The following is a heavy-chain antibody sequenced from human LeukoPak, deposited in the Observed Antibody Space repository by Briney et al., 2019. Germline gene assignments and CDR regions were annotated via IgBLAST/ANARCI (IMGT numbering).Heavy chain of an antibody. CDR1: GFTFSSYA. V-gene: IGHV3-23*01. Sequence: PGGSLRLSCAASGFTFSSYAMSWVRQAPGKGLEWVSAISGSGGSTYYADSVKGRFTISRDNSKNTLYLQMNSLRAEDTAVYYCARDASQVWFGELKWFDPWGQGTLVTVSS. J-gene: IGHJ5*02. CDR3: ARDASQVWFGELKWFDP. D-gene: IGHD3-10*01. CDR2: ISGSGGST.